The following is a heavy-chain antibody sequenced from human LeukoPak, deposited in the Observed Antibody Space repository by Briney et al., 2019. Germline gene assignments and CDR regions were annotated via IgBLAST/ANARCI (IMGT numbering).Heavy chain of an antibody. J-gene: IGHJ4*02. D-gene: IGHD6-19*01. V-gene: IGHV1-2*02. CDR1: GYTFTGYY. Sequence: ASVKVSCKASGYTFTGYYIHWVRQAPGQGLEWMGWINPNSGGTKYAQKFQGRVTMTRDTSTSTVYMELSSLRSEDTAVYYCARGSLYSSGWYFDYWGQGTLVTVSS. CDR2: INPNSGGT. CDR3: ARGSLYSSGWYFDY.